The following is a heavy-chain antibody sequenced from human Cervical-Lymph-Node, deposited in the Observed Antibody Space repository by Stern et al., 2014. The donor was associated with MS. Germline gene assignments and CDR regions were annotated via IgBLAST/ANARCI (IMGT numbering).Heavy chain of an antibody. CDR1: GGSISSSNYY. J-gene: IGHJ5*02. Sequence: QLQLQESGPGLVKPSETLSLSCTVSGGSISSSNYYWAWIRQPPGKGLEWIGNIYYNENTHYNPSLKSRVTISIDTSKPQFSLNLSSVTAADTAAYYCAGQHSGGWYFDWFDPWGQGTLVTVSS. CDR2: IYYNENT. D-gene: IGHD6-19*01. CDR3: AGQHSGGWYFDWFDP. V-gene: IGHV4-39*01.